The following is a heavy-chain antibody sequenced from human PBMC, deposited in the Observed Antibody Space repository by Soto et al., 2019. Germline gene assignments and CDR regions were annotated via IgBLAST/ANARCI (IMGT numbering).Heavy chain of an antibody. CDR3: ARGGYFDY. J-gene: IGHJ4*02. CDR1: GFTVSSNY. CDR2: IWYDGSNK. Sequence: VQLVETGGGLIQPGGSLRLSCAASGFTVSSNYMNWVRQAPGKGLEWVAVIWYDGSNKYYADSVKGRFTISRDNSKNTLYLQMNSLRAEDTAVYYCARGGYFDYWGQGTLVTVSS. V-gene: IGHV3-33*08.